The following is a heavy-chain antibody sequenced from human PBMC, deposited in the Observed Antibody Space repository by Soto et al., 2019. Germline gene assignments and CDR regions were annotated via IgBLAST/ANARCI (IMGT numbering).Heavy chain of an antibody. CDR2: MYYSGST. CDR1: GGSVSSGSYY. J-gene: IGHJ3*02. Sequence: SETLSLTCTVSGGSVSSGSYYWSWIGQPPGKGLEWIGYMYYSGSTNYNPSLKSRVTISLATSKNQFSLKLSSVTAADTAVYFCPRPRDFWSGNDAFDIWGQGTMVTVSS. V-gene: IGHV4-61*01. D-gene: IGHD3-3*01. CDR3: PRPRDFWSGNDAFDI.